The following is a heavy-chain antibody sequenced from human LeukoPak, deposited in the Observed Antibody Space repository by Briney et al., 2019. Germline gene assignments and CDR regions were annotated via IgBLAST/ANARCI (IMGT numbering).Heavy chain of an antibody. Sequence: PGGSLRLSYAASGFTFSSYSMNWVRQAPGKGLEWVSSISSSSSYIYYADSVKGRFTISRDNAKNSLYLQMNSLRAEDTAVYYCARDRFGGGSSLAAYWGQGTLVTVSS. CDR2: ISSSSSYI. CDR3: ARDRFGGGSSLAAY. D-gene: IGHD1-26*01. V-gene: IGHV3-21*01. CDR1: GFTFSSYS. J-gene: IGHJ4*02.